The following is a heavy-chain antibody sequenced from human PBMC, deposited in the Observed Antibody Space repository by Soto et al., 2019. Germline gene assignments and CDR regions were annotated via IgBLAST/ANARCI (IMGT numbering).Heavy chain of an antibody. V-gene: IGHV4-39*01. CDR3: ARYYCSSTSCYARRWPSFDY. Sequence: ESLSLTCTVSGGSISSSSYYWGWIRQPPGKGLEWIGSIYYSGSTYYNQSLKSRVTISVDTSKNQFSLKLSSVTAADTAVYYCARYYCSSTSCYARRWPSFDYWGQGTLVTVSS. D-gene: IGHD2-2*01. J-gene: IGHJ4*02. CDR1: GGSISSSSYY. CDR2: IYYSGST.